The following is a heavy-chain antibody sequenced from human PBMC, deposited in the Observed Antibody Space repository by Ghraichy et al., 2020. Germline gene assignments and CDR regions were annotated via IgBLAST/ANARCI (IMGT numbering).Heavy chain of an antibody. D-gene: IGHD2-15*01. CDR2: IYSDGSGA. CDR3: ARDVAYSFHH. V-gene: IGHV3-74*01. Sequence: GASLRLSCAASGFSFSNAWMHWVRQAPGKGLVWVSRIYSDGSGAIYADSVRGRFTISRDNAKSTVYLQMDSLRDADTAVYYCARDVAYSFHHWGQGTLVTVSS. J-gene: IGHJ1*01. CDR1: GFSFSNAW.